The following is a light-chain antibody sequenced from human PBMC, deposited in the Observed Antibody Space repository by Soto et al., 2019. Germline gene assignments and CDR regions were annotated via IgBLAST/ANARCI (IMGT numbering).Light chain of an antibody. CDR2: GAS. J-gene: IGKJ5*01. CDR3: QQYGSLPAT. Sequence: EIVLTQSPGTLSLSPGERATLSCRASQSVSNNYLGWYQQKPGQAPRLLIDGASSRAIGIPDRFSGSGSGTDFTLTISRLEPEECAVYYCQQYGSLPATFGQGTRLEIK. V-gene: IGKV3-20*01. CDR1: QSVSNNY.